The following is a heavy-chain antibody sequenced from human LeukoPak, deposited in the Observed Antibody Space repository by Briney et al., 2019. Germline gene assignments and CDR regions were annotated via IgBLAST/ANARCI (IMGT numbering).Heavy chain of an antibody. V-gene: IGHV3-23*01. CDR2: IRAGGDNT. Sequence: GSLRLSCAASGFTFSSYGMSWVRQAPGKGLEWVSGIRAGGDNTYYADSVKGRFTISRDNSKNTLYLQMSSLRAEDTAVYYCAKSGMRWFGELLFGGAQGTLVTVSS. D-gene: IGHD3-10*01. CDR1: GFTFSSYG. CDR3: AKSGMRWFGELLFG. J-gene: IGHJ4*02.